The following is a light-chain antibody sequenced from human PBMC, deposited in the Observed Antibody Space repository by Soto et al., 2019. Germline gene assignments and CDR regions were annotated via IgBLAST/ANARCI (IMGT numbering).Light chain of an antibody. CDR3: SSYAGSSNFVV. J-gene: IGLJ2*01. Sequence: QSALTQPPSASGSPGQSVTISCSGTSSDVGGYDYVSWYQQHPGKAPKLMIYEVSKRPSGVPDRFFGSKSGNTASLTVSGLQAEDEADYCCSSYAGSSNFVVFGGGTKLTVL. CDR1: SSDVGGYDY. V-gene: IGLV2-8*01. CDR2: EVS.